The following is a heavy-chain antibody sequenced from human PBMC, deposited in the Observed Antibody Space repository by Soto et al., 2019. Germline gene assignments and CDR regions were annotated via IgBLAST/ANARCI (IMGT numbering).Heavy chain of an antibody. J-gene: IGHJ6*02. D-gene: IGHD6-13*01. Sequence: QVQLVQSGAEVKKPGASVKVSCKASGYTFTSYDINWVRQATGQGLEWMGRMNPNSGNTGYAQKFQGRVTMTRNTSXXTAYMELSSLRSEDTAVYYCARVSSSWLYYYGMDVWGQGTTVTVSS. V-gene: IGHV1-8*01. CDR1: GYTFTSYD. CDR3: ARVSSSWLYYYGMDV. CDR2: MNPNSGNT.